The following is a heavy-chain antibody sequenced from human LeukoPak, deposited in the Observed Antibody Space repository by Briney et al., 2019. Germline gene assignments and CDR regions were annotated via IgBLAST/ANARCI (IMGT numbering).Heavy chain of an antibody. CDR1: GFSHAW. Sequence: GGSLRLSCAASGFSHAWMSWVRQTLGKGLEWVGRIKSKADGGTTDYVAPVKGRFTISRDDSKNTLYLQMNSLKTEDTAVYYCTTDREGGMDVWGQGTTVTVSS. V-gene: IGHV3-15*01. CDR2: IKSKADGGTT. J-gene: IGHJ6*02. CDR3: TTDREGGMDV.